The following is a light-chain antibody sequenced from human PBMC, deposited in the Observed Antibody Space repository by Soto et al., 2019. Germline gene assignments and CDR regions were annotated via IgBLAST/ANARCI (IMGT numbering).Light chain of an antibody. CDR1: SSDVGSYNF. J-gene: IGLJ3*02. Sequence: QSALTQPASVSGSPGQSIIISCAGTSSDVGSYNFVSWYQQHPGKAPKLMIYEVSKRPSGVSNRFSGSKSGNTASLTISGLQPEDEADYYCCSHAGNSGVFGGGTKLTVL. V-gene: IGLV2-23*02. CDR3: CSHAGNSGV. CDR2: EVS.